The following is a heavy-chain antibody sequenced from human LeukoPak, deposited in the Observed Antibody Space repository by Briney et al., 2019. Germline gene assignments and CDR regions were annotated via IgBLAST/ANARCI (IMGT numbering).Heavy chain of an antibody. CDR3: ARHYGP. CDR1: GLTVSSYS. CDR2: IYYSGST. D-gene: IGHD3-10*01. J-gene: IGHJ4*02. Sequence: GSLRLSCVASGLTVSSYSMNWIRQPPGKGLEWIGSIYYSGSTYYNPSLKSRVTISVDTSKNQFSLKLNSVTATDTAVYYCARHYGPWGQGTLVTVSS. V-gene: IGHV4-39*01.